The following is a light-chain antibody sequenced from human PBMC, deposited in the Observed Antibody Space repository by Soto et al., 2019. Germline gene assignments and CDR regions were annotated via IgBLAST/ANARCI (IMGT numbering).Light chain of an antibody. V-gene: IGKV4-1*01. CDR1: QSVFDSSDNKNY. Sequence: DIVMTQSPDFLAVSLGERATINCRSSQSVFDSSDNKNYLAWYQQKPGQPPKLLIYWASTRESGVPDRFSGSGSGTGFTLTIGSLQTEDVAVYYCQQYFTTPITFGQGTRLEIK. CDR2: WAS. J-gene: IGKJ5*01. CDR3: QQYFTTPIT.